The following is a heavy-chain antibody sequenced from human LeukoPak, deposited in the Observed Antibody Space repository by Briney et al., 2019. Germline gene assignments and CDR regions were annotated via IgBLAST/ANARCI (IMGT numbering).Heavy chain of an antibody. Sequence: GGSLRLFCAASGFTFSDYYMSWIRQAPGKGLEWVSYISSSGSTIYYADSVKGRFTISRDNAKNSLYLQMNSLRAEDTAVYYCARIAAAGIINNWGQGTLVTVSS. V-gene: IGHV3-11*01. J-gene: IGHJ4*02. CDR3: ARIAAAGIINN. CDR2: ISSSGSTI. D-gene: IGHD6-13*01. CDR1: GFTFSDYY.